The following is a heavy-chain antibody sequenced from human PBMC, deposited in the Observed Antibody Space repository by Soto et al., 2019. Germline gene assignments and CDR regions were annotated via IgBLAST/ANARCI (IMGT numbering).Heavy chain of an antibody. Sequence: SEXLSLTCTVSGASISSYFWSWIRQPPGKGLEWVAYVSYSGSPHYNPSLQSRVTVSVDTSKSQFSLEVTSLTAADTAVYYCARGGPVQLWAFDYWGQGSLVTVSS. J-gene: IGHJ4*02. CDR1: GASISSYF. D-gene: IGHD5-18*01. CDR2: VSYSGSP. V-gene: IGHV4-59*01. CDR3: ARGGPVQLWAFDY.